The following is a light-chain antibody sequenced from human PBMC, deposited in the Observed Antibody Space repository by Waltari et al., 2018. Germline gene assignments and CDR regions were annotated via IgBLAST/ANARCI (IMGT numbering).Light chain of an antibody. CDR1: SSNAGPNY. CDR3: AAWDDSLNAWM. Sequence: QSVLTQPPSRSGTPGQRVTLSCSGSSSNAGPNYVFWYQQLPATAPTLLIHNNNRRPSGGADQFSGAKSGTSASLAISGLQSEDEADYYCAAWDDSLNAWMFGGGTKLTVL. J-gene: IGLJ3*02. CDR2: NNN. V-gene: IGLV1-44*01.